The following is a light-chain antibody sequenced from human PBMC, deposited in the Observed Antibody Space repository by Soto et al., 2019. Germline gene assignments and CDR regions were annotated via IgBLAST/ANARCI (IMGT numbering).Light chain of an antibody. CDR2: AAS. V-gene: IGKV1-8*01. CDR3: QQYYSYPRT. CDR1: QGISSY. Sequence: AIRMTQSPSSLSASTGDRVTITCRASQGISSYLAWYQQKPGKAPKLLIYAASTLQSEVPSRFSGSGSGTDFTLTISWLQSEDFATYYCQQYYSYPRTFGQGTKVEMK. J-gene: IGKJ1*01.